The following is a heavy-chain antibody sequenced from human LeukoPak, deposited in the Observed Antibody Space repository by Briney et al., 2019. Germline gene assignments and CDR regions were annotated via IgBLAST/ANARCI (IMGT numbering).Heavy chain of an antibody. CDR3: ARVWGIAAAGNWFDP. CDR1: GGTFSSYA. D-gene: IGHD6-13*01. J-gene: IGHJ5*02. Sequence: ASVKVSCKASGGTFSSYAISWVRQAPGQGLEWMGRIIPNSGGTNYAQKFQGRVTMTRDTSISTAYMELSRLRSDDTAVYYCARVWGIAAAGNWFDPWGQGTLVTVSS. V-gene: IGHV1-2*02. CDR2: IIPNSGGT.